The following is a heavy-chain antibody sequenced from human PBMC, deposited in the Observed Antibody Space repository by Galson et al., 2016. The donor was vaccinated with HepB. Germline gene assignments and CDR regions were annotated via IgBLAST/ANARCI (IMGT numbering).Heavy chain of an antibody. CDR1: GGSISGNI. Sequence: SETLSLTCTVSGGSISGNIWAWVRQSPGRGLEYLGHMNYNGGTSYNPSLYGRVAMSLDTSKNQFSLRLSSVTAADTAVYYCAGGKYTYGSFHTLDIWGQGTVVTVSS. V-gene: IGHV4-59*04. CDR2: MNYNGGT. CDR3: AGGKYTYGSFHTLDI. D-gene: IGHD5-18*01. J-gene: IGHJ3*02.